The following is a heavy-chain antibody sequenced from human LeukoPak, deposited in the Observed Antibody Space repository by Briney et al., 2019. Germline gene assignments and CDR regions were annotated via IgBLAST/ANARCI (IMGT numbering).Heavy chain of an antibody. Sequence: ASVKVSCRPPGYSFTRHYIHWMRQAPGQGLEWMGWINPSSGGTNYAQKFQGRVTMTADTSISTAYMEVSSLNYDDTAIYYCARGTGSSWFDSWGQGTLVTVSS. CDR1: GYSFTRHY. V-gene: IGHV1-2*02. CDR2: INPSSGGT. D-gene: IGHD3/OR15-3a*01. CDR3: ARGTGSSWFDS. J-gene: IGHJ5*01.